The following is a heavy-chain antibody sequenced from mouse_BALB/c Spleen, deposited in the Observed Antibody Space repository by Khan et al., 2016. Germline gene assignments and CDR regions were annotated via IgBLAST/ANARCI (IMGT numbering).Heavy chain of an antibody. CDR2: ISYSGST. D-gene: IGHD2-4*01. CDR1: GYSITSDYA. CDR3: ARRDDLYYFDY. J-gene: IGHJ2*01. V-gene: IGHV3-2*02. Sequence: EVQLQESGPGLVKPSQSLSLTCTVTGYSITSDYAWNWIRQFPGNKLEWMGYISYSGSTSYNPSFKSRISITRDTSKNQFFLQLNSVTTEDTATYYCARRDDLYYFDYWGQGTTLTVSS.